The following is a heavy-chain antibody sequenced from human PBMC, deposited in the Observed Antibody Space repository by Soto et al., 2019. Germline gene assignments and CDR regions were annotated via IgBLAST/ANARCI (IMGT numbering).Heavy chain of an antibody. CDR2: IVVGSGNT. D-gene: IGHD6-19*01. Sequence: SVKVSCKASGFTFTSSAVQWVRQARGQRLEWIGWIVVGSGNTNYAQKFQERVTITRDMSTSTAYMELSSLRSEDTAVYYCAADSSGYSSGWYRLDPWGQGTLVTVSS. CDR1: GFTFTSSA. J-gene: IGHJ5*02. V-gene: IGHV1-58*01. CDR3: AADSSGYSSGWYRLDP.